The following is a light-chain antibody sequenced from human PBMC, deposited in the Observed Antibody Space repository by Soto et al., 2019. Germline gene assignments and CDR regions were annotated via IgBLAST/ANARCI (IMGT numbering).Light chain of an antibody. V-gene: IGKV1-13*02. CDR1: QGISSA. CDR3: QQFNIYPRT. Sequence: AIQLTQSPSSLSASAGDRVTITCRASQGISSALAWYRQKSGKAPKLLIYDASSLKSGVPSRFSGSGSGTDFTLTISSLQPEDFATYYCQQFNIYPRTFGQGTKVEVK. J-gene: IGKJ1*01. CDR2: DAS.